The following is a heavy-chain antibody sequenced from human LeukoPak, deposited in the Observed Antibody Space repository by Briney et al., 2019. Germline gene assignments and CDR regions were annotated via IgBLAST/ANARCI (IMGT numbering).Heavy chain of an antibody. CDR2: INHSRST. CDR3: ARGGLWFGESYNWFDP. D-gene: IGHD3-10*01. Sequence: SETLSLTCAVYGGSFSGYYWSWIRQPPGKGLEWIGEINHSRSTNYNPSLKSRVTISVDTSKHQFSLKLSSVPAADTAVYYCARGGLWFGESYNWFDPWGQGTLVTVSS. V-gene: IGHV4-34*01. CDR1: GGSFSGYY. J-gene: IGHJ5*02.